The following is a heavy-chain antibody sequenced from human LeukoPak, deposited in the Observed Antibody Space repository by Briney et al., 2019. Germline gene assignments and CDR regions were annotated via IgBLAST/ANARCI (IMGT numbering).Heavy chain of an antibody. CDR2: IYSTGST. Sequence: SETLSLTCIVSGGSISGYYWSWIRQSPEKGLESIGFIYSTGSTNYNPSLKSRVSMSVDTSKNQFSLKLSSVTAADTAVYYCARDSGTTGEVKFDPWGQGTLVTVSS. CDR3: ARDSGTTGEVKFDP. CDR1: GGSISGYY. V-gene: IGHV4-59*12. J-gene: IGHJ5*02. D-gene: IGHD3-10*01.